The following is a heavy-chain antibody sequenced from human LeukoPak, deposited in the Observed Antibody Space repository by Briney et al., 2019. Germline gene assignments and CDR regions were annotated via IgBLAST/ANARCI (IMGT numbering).Heavy chain of an antibody. J-gene: IGHJ4*02. D-gene: IGHD1-14*01. CDR1: GFTFSSYW. CDR3: AREFRKSPTGG. Sequence: GGSLRLSCAAPGFTFSSYWMHLVRQAPGKGLVWVSRIKTDGSSTTYADSVKGRFTVSRDNAKNTLYLQMNSLRAEDTAVYFCAREFRKSPTGGWGLGTLVTVSS. CDR2: IKTDGSST. V-gene: IGHV3-74*03.